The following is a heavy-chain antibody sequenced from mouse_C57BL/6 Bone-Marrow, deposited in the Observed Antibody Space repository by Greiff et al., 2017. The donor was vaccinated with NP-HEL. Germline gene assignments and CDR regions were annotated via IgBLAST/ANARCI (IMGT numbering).Heavy chain of an antibody. CDR1: GYTFTSYG. Sequence: VQLQESGAELARPGASVKLSCKASGYTFTSYGISWVKQRTGQGLEWIGEIYPRSGNTYYNEKFKGKATLTADKSSSTAYMELRSLTSEDSAVYFCAKEGFTTVVAPYWYFDVWGTGTTVTVSS. D-gene: IGHD1-1*01. CDR3: AKEGFTTVVAPYWYFDV. J-gene: IGHJ1*03. CDR2: IYPRSGNT. V-gene: IGHV1-81*01.